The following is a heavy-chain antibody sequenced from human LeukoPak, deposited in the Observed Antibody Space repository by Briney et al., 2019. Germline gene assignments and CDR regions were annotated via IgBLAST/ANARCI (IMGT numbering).Heavy chain of an antibody. CDR2: MNPNSGNT. V-gene: IGHV1-8*01. CDR1: GYTFTSYD. D-gene: IGHD3-10*01. J-gene: IGHJ6*02. Sequence: ASVKVSCKASGYTFTSYDINWVRQATGQGLEWMGWMNPNSGNTGYAQKFQGRVTMTRNTSISTAYMELSSLRSEDTAVYYCARDRYYGSVEEGFGRRSNINYYGMDVWGQGTTVTVSS. CDR3: ARDRYYGSVEEGFGRRSNINYYGMDV.